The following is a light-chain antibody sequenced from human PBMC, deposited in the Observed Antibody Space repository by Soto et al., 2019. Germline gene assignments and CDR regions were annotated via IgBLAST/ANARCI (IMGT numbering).Light chain of an antibody. CDR1: SSNIGGNS. Sequence: QSVLTRPPSVSAAPGQKVTISCSGSSSNIGGNSVSWYQQLPGTAPKLLIYDDNKRPSGIPDRFSGSKSGTSATLGITGFQTGDEADYYCGSWDSSLSAYVLGTGTRSPS. J-gene: IGLJ1*01. V-gene: IGLV1-51*01. CDR2: DDN. CDR3: GSWDSSLSAYV.